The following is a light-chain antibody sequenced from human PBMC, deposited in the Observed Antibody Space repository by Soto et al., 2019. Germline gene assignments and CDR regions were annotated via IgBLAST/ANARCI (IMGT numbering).Light chain of an antibody. J-gene: IGKJ1*01. CDR2: GAS. CDR1: QSVSSSY. V-gene: IGKV3-20*01. Sequence: EIVLTPSPGTLSLSPGERAALSCRTGQSVSSSYLARYHHKPGQAPSLIIGGASSRATVVHSRITSSGSGADSPPSTSRLAPEDFAVYYCQQYGGSTRTFGQGTKVDIK. CDR3: QQYGGSTRT.